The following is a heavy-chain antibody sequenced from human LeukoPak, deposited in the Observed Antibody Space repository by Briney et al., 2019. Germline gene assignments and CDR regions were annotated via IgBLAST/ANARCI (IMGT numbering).Heavy chain of an antibody. CDR2: IYTSGST. CDR1: GGSISSGSYY. J-gene: IGHJ6*02. V-gene: IGHV4-61*02. CDR3: ARGPYNFWSGYYTPDYYYYYGMDV. D-gene: IGHD3-3*01. Sequence: SQPLTLTCTVSGGSISSGSYYWRWIRRPAGEGLERIWRIYTSGSTNYNPSLKSRVTISEDTSNNQFSLKLSSVTAADTAVYYCARGPYNFWSGYYTPDYYYYYGMDVWGQGTTVTVSS.